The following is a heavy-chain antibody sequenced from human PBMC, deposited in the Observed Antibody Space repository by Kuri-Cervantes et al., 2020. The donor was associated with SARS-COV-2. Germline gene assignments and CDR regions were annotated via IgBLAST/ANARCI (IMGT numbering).Heavy chain of an antibody. J-gene: IGHJ3*02. V-gene: IGHV1-69*13. CDR2: IIPIFGTA. D-gene: IGHD1-26*01. CDR1: GGTFSSYA. CDR3: ARWELLFPSDAFDI. Sequence: SVKVSCKASGGTFSSYAISWVRQAPGQGLEWMGGIIPIFGTANYAQKFQGRVTITADESTSTAYMELSSLRSEDTAVYYCARWELLFPSDAFDIWGQGKMVTVSS.